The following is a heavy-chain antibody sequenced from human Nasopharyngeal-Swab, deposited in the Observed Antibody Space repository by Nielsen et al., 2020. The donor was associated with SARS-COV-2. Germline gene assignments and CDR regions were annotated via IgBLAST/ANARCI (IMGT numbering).Heavy chain of an antibody. CDR3: ARDRRDGFMDV. CDR1: GGSTSSGSYY. J-gene: IGHJ6*03. CDR2: IYTSGST. D-gene: IGHD5-24*01. Sequence: SQTLSPTCTVSGGSTSSGSYYWSWLLQPAGKGLEWFGRIYTSGSTNYNPSLKSRFTISLDTSKNQFSLKLSAVTAADTDVYYRARDRRDGFMDVWGKGTTVTVSS. V-gene: IGHV4-61*02.